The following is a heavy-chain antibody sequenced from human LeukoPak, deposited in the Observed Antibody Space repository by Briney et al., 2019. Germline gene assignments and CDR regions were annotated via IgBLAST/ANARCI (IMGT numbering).Heavy chain of an antibody. D-gene: IGHD5-18*01. J-gene: IGHJ4*02. Sequence: SLRLSCAASGFTFDDCAMHWVRQAPGKGLEWVSGISWNSGSIGYADSVKGRFTISRDNAKNSLYLQMNSLRAEDTALYYCAKDRRGYSYGWIDYWGQGTLVTVSS. CDR3: AKDRRGYSYGWIDY. CDR2: ISWNSGSI. CDR1: GFTFDDCA. V-gene: IGHV3-9*01.